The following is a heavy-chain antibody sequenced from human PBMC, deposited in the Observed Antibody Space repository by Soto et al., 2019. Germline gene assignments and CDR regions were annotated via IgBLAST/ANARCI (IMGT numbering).Heavy chain of an antibody. J-gene: IGHJ5*02. CDR1: GGSLSGGDNY. Sequence: SETLSLTCTVSGGSLSGGDNYWSWIRQLPGKGLEWIGHIHYGGSTYYSPSFKSRVILSVDTSKSQFSLNLTSATAADTAVYFCARESGPGSFDWFDAWGQGTPVTVSS. D-gene: IGHD3-10*01. CDR2: IHYGGST. V-gene: IGHV4-30-4*01. CDR3: ARESGPGSFDWFDA.